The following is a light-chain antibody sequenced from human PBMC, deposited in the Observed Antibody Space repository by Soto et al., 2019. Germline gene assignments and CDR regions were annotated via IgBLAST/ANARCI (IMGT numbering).Light chain of an antibody. V-gene: IGKV1-39*01. CDR2: AAS. CDR1: QGISSY. J-gene: IGKJ4*01. Sequence: IQLTQSPSSLSASVEDRVTITCRASQGISSYLGWYQQKPGKAPKLLIYAASSLHSGVPSRFSGSGSGTDFTLTISSLQPEDFATYSCQQTYRTPLTFGGGTKVDI. CDR3: QQTYRTPLT.